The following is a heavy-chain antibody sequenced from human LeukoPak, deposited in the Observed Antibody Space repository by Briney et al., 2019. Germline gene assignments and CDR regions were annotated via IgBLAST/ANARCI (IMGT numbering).Heavy chain of an antibody. CDR2: IGTAGDT. Sequence: GGSLRLSCAASGFTFSSYDMPWVRQATGKGLEWVSAIGTAGDTYYPGSVKSRFTISRENAKNSLYLQMNSLRAGDTAVYYCASSTVGDAFDIWGQGTMVTVSS. CDR3: ASSTVGDAFDI. CDR1: GFTFSSYD. D-gene: IGHD4-11*01. J-gene: IGHJ3*02. V-gene: IGHV3-13*01.